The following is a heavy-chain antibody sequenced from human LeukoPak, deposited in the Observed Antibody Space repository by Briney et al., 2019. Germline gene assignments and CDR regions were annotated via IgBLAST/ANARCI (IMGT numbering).Heavy chain of an antibody. V-gene: IGHV4-4*02. J-gene: IGHJ4*02. CDR2: IYHSGST. Sequence: PSETLSLTCAVSGGSISSSNWWSWLRQPPGKGLAWIGEIYHSGSTNYNPSLKRRVTISVDKPKNQFSLKLSSVTDADTAVYYCARDTYYYGSGSYDYWGEGTLVTVSS. CDR3: ARDTYYYGSGSYDY. D-gene: IGHD3-10*01. CDR1: GGSISSSNW.